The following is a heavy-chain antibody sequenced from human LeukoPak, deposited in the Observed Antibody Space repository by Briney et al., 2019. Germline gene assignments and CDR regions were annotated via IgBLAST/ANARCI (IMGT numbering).Heavy chain of an antibody. J-gene: IGHJ4*02. CDR1: GYTFPSYG. CDR2: ISAYNGNT. D-gene: IGHD3-22*01. Sequence: ASVKVSCKASGYTFPSYGISWVRQAPGQGLEWMGWISAYNGNTNYAQKLQGRVTMTTDTSTSTAYMDLRSLRSDDTAVYYCTRDGGYYYDSSGYYRAYWGQGTLVTVSS. V-gene: IGHV1-18*01. CDR3: TRDGGYYYDSSGYYRAY.